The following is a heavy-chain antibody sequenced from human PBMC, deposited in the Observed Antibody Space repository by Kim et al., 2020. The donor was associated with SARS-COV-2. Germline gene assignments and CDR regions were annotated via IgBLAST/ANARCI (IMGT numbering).Heavy chain of an antibody. D-gene: IGHD6-19*01. CDR1: GFTFSNAW. CDR2: IKSKTDGGTT. CDR3: TTDLGGAVAGTWSY. J-gene: IGHJ4*02. Sequence: GGSLRLSCAASGFTFSNAWMSWVRQAPGKGLEWVGRIKSKTDGGTTDYAAPVKGRFTISRDDSKNTLYLQMNSLKTEDTAVYYCTTDLGGAVAGTWSYWGQGTLVTVSS. V-gene: IGHV3-15*01.